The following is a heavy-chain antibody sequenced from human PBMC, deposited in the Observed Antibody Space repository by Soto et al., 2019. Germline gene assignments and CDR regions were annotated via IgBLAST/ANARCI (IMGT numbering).Heavy chain of an antibody. Sequence: PGGSLRLSCAASGFTFSSYAMHWVRQAPGKGLEWAAVISSDGTNKFYADSVRGRITISRDNSKNTLYLQMNSLRGEDSSVYYCARGTTLAIFDYGMDVWGQGTTVTVSS. D-gene: IGHD3-3*01. CDR2: ISSDGTNK. CDR3: ARGTTLAIFDYGMDV. CDR1: GFTFSSYA. V-gene: IGHV3-30-3*01. J-gene: IGHJ6*02.